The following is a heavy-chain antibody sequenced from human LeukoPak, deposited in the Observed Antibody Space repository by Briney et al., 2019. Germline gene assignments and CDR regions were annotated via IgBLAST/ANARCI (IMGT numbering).Heavy chain of an antibody. CDR2: IKSDGSST. J-gene: IGHJ5*02. CDR3: TRSDYFEP. V-gene: IGHV3-74*01. CDR1: GFNLKNLW. D-gene: IGHD4-11*01. Sequence: GGSLRLSCAPSGFNLKNLWSYGVRQAPGKGLVWVSRIKSDGSSTSYADSVKGRFTISRDNAKNTLYLQMNSLRAEDTAVYYCTRSDYFEPWGQRTLVTVSS.